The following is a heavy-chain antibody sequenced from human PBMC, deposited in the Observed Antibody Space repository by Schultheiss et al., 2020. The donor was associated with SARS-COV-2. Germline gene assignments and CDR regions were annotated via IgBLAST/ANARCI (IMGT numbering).Heavy chain of an antibody. V-gene: IGHV4-30-4*01. Sequence: TLSLTCTVSGGSISSGGYYWSWIRQPPGKGLEWIGYIYYSGSTYYNPSLKSRVTISVDTSKNQFSLKLSSVTAADTAVYYCARARGDIVVVAQVDYWGQGTLVTVSS. J-gene: IGHJ4*02. CDR2: IYYSGST. CDR1: GGSISSGGYY. CDR3: ARARGDIVVVAQVDY. D-gene: IGHD2-15*01.